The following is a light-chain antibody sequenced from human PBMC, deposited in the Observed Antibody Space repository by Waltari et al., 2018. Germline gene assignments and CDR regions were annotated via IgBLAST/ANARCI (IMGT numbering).Light chain of an antibody. V-gene: IGLV1-47*01. CDR2: RKK. Sequence: QSVLTQPPSASGTPGQRVTISCSGSRSNIGSNYVYWYQQDPGTAPKPLSHRKKHGPAGGPDRFSGAKSGPSASLAISGLRSEYEVDYYCAAWDDSLSGRVFGGGTKVTVL. CDR1: RSNIGSNY. CDR3: AAWDDSLSGRV. J-gene: IGLJ3*02.